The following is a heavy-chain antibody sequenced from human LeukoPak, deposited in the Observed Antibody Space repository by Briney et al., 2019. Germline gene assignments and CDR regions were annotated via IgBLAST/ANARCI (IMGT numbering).Heavy chain of an antibody. J-gene: IGHJ4*02. Sequence: PGRSLRLSCAASGFTFSSYAMSWVRQAPGKGLEWVSAISGSDGSTYYADSVKGRFTISRDNSKNTLYLQMNSLRAEDTAVYYCAKDKSRGATGGYYFDCWGQGTLATVSS. CDR2: ISGSDGST. CDR1: GFTFSSYA. V-gene: IGHV3-23*01. D-gene: IGHD1-26*01. CDR3: AKDKSRGATGGYYFDC.